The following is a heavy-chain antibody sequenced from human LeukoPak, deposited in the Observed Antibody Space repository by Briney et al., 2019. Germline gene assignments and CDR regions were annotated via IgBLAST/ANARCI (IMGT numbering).Heavy chain of an antibody. CDR1: GGSVSSGSYY. Sequence: SETLSLTCTVSGGSVSSGSYYWSWIRQPPGKGLEWIGYIYYSGSTNYNPSLKSRVTIPVDTSKNQFSLKLSSVTAADTAAYYCARGHPRSYFYYFDYWGQGTLVTVSS. D-gene: IGHD2/OR15-2a*01. V-gene: IGHV4-61*01. CDR3: ARGHPRSYFYYFDY. CDR2: IYYSGST. J-gene: IGHJ4*02.